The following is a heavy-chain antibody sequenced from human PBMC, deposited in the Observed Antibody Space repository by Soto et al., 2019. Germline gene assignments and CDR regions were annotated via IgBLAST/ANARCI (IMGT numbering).Heavy chain of an antibody. CDR3: AADFLCSSTSCQQNYYYYGMDV. CDR2: IVVGSGNT. Sequence: KVCCNPSGFTFTGSAVQWVRQSRGQRLEWIGWIVVGSGNTNYAQKFQERVTITRDMSTSTAYMELSSLRSEDTAVYYCAADFLCSSTSCQQNYYYYGMDVWCQGTTVTVSS. D-gene: IGHD2-2*01. J-gene: IGHJ6*02. V-gene: IGHV1-58*01. CDR1: GFTFTGSA.